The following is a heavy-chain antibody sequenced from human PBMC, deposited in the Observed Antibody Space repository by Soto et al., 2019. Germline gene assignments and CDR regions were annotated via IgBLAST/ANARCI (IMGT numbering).Heavy chain of an antibody. CDR1: GGTFSSYA. D-gene: IGHD2-15*01. CDR3: ASVETQRYYYGMDV. V-gene: IGHV1-69*12. Sequence: QVQLVQSGAEVKKPGSSVKVSCKASGGTFSSYAISWVRQAPGQGLEWMGGIIPIFGTADYAQKFQGRVTITADESTSTAYMELSSLISVDTAVYYCASVETQRYYYGMDVWGQGTTVTVSS. CDR2: IIPIFGTA. J-gene: IGHJ6*02.